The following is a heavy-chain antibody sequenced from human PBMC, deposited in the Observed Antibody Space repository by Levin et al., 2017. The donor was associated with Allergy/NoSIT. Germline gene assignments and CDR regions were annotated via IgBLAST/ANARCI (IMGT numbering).Heavy chain of an antibody. CDR1: GFTFSSYS. Sequence: GGSLRLSCAASGFTFSSYSMNWVRQAPGKGLEWVSSISSSSSYIYYADSVKGRFTISRDNAKNSLYLQMNSLRAEDTAVYYCARASSNYPAEYYGMDVWGQGTTVTVSS. J-gene: IGHJ6*02. CDR3: ARASSNYPAEYYGMDV. D-gene: IGHD4-11*01. V-gene: IGHV3-21*01. CDR2: ISSSSSYI.